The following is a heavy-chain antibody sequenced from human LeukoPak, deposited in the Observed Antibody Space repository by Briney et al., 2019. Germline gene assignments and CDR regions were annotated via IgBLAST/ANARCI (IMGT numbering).Heavy chain of an antibody. Sequence: SETLSLTCTVSGGSISSGGYYWSWIRQPPGKGLEWIGYIYHSGSTYYNPSLKSRVTISVDRSKNQFSLKLSSVTAADTAVYYCARDPYSSSWYVSGIPFDYWGQGTLVTVSS. J-gene: IGHJ4*02. D-gene: IGHD6-13*01. V-gene: IGHV4-30-2*01. CDR1: GGSISSGGYY. CDR2: IYHSGST. CDR3: ARDPYSSSWYVSGIPFDY.